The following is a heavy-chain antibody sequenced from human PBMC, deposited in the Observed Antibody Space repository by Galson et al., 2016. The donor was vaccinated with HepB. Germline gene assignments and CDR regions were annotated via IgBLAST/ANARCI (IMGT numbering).Heavy chain of an antibody. CDR1: GFPFSGHW. J-gene: IGHJ4*02. V-gene: IGHV3-7*03. CDR3: ARDRPGIGAAGTLFDN. D-gene: IGHD6-13*01. Sequence: SLRLSCAASGFPFSGHWMGWIRQTPGKGLEWMANIKDDGSEKYYADSVKGRFIISRDNARSSFHLQMNSLRPEDTAVYYCARDRPGIGAAGTLFDNWGQGTLVAVSS. CDR2: IKDDGSEK.